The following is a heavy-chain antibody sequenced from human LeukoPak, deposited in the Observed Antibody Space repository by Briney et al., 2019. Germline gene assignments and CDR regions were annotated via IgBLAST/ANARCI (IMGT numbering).Heavy chain of an antibody. CDR1: GGSISRGGYS. Sequence: SQTLSLACAVSGGSISRGGYSWSWIRQPPGKGLEWIGYIYHSGSTYYSPSLKSRVTISVDRSKNQFSLKLSSVTAADTAVYYCARVITMIVVVDIWGQGTMVTVSS. J-gene: IGHJ3*02. CDR3: ARVITMIVVVDI. D-gene: IGHD3-22*01. CDR2: IYHSGST. V-gene: IGHV4-30-2*01.